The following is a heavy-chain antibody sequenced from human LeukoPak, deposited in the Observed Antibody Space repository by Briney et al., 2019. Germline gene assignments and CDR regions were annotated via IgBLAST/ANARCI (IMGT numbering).Heavy chain of an antibody. D-gene: IGHD6-19*01. J-gene: IGHJ4*02. CDR3: AREGPIAVAGYFDY. CDR2: STGDGGRT. Sequence: GGSLRLSCAPSGFTFDDDAMHWVRQAPGKGLEWVSLSTGDGGRTYFADFVKGRFTISRDNSKNSLFLQMNSLRAEDTALYYCAREGPIAVAGYFDYWGQGSLVTVSS. V-gene: IGHV3-43*02. CDR1: GFTFDDDA.